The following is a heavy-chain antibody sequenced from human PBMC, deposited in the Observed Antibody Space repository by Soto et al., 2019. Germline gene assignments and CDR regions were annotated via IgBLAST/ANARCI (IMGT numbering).Heavy chain of an antibody. J-gene: IGHJ6*02. Sequence: EVQLVESGGGLVQSGGSLRLSCAASGFTFSSYWMSWVRQAPGKGLEWVANIKQDGSEKYYVDSVKGRATISTDNAQNSLYLQMNSLRAEDTGVYYCTRGGLYDYSTCYGVDVWGQGTTVTVSS. D-gene: IGHD4-4*01. CDR3: TRGGLYDYSTCYGVDV. CDR2: IKQDGSEK. CDR1: GFTFSSYW. V-gene: IGHV3-7*03.